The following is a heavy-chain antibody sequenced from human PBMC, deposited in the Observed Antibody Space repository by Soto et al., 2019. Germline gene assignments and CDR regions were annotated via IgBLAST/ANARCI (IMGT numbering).Heavy chain of an antibody. D-gene: IGHD3-3*01. Sequence: QVQLVQSGAEVKKPGSSVKVSCKASGGTFSSYTISWVRQAPGQGLEWMGRIIPILGIANYAQKFQGRVTITADNSTSTAYMELSSLRSEDTAVYYCAIDRSGITIFGVATNWFDPWGQGTLVTVSS. V-gene: IGHV1-69*08. CDR1: GGTFSSYT. CDR2: IIPILGIA. CDR3: AIDRSGITIFGVATNWFDP. J-gene: IGHJ5*02.